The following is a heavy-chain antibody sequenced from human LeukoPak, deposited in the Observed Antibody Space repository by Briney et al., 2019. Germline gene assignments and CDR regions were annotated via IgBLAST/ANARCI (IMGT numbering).Heavy chain of an antibody. V-gene: IGHV3-7*03. J-gene: IGHJ4*02. CDR1: GFTFSSYW. Sequence: GGSLRLSCAASGFTFSSYWMSWVRQAPGKGLEWVANIKQDGSEKYYVDSVKGRFTISRDNAKNSLYLQMNSLRAEDTAVYYCARDLTVVRGVINDVDYWGQGTLVTVSS. CDR2: IKQDGSEK. D-gene: IGHD3-10*01. CDR3: ARDLTVVRGVINDVDY.